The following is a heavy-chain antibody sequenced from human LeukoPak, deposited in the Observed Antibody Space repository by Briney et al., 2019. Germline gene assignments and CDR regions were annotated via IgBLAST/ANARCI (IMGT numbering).Heavy chain of an antibody. CDR2: ISYDGSNK. CDR3: AKEGGSGSYYNMYYFDY. CDR1: GFTFSSYA. J-gene: IGHJ4*02. V-gene: IGHV3-30*04. Sequence: PGGSLRLSCAASGFTFSSYAMHWVRQAPGKGLEWVAVISYDGSNKYYADSVKGRFTISRDNSKNTLYLQMNSLRAEDTAVYYCAKEGGSGSYYNMYYFDYWGQGTLVTVSS. D-gene: IGHD3-10*01.